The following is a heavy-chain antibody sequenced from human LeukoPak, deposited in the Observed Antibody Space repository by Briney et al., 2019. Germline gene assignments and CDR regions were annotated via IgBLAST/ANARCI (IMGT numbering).Heavy chain of an antibody. Sequence: PGGSLRLSCAASGFTLRDNFMSWIRQAPGQGLEWVAYSSTSGSTTFYGDSVKGRFTISRDNAKNSVFLEMNSLRADDTAVYYCVREGLTGYFDAWGQGTLVTVSS. CDR2: SSTSGSTT. D-gene: IGHD6-25*01. J-gene: IGHJ5*02. CDR3: VREGLTGYFDA. CDR1: GFTLRDNF. V-gene: IGHV3-11*01.